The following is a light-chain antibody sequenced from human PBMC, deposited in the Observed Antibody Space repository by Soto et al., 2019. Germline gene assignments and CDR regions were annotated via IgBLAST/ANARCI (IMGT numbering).Light chain of an antibody. CDR1: SGHSSYA. V-gene: IGLV4-69*01. CDR2: LNSDGSH. J-gene: IGLJ2*01. CDR3: QTWGTGIYVV. Sequence: QSVLTQSPSASASLGASVKLTCTLSSGHSSYAIAWHQQQPEKGPRYLMKLNSDGSHSKGDGIPDRFSGSSSGAERYLTISSLQSEDEADYSCQTWGTGIYVVFGGGTKLTVL.